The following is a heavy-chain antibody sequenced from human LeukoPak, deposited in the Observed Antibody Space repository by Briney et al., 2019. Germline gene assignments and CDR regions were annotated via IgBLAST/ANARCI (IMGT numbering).Heavy chain of an antibody. V-gene: IGHV3-11*01. CDR3: ARVQSRRRDGYSLLDY. J-gene: IGHJ4*02. Sequence: GGSLRLSCAASGFTFSDYYMSWIRQAPGKGLEWVSYISSSGSTIYYADSVKGRFTISRDNAKNSLYLQMNSLRAEDTAVYYCARVQSRRRDGYSLLDYWGQGTLVTVSS. D-gene: IGHD5-24*01. CDR1: GFTFSDYY. CDR2: ISSSGSTI.